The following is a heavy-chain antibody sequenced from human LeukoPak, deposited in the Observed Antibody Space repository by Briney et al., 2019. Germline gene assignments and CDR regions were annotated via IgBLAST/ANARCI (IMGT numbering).Heavy chain of an antibody. Sequence: PGGSLRLSCAASGFTFSSYSMNWVRQAPGKGLEWVSSISSSSSYIYYADSVKGRFTISRDNAKNSLYLQMNSLRAEDTAVYYCASREGSAAGTGDYWGPGTLVTVSS. CDR1: GFTFSSYS. CDR3: ASREGSAAGTGDY. J-gene: IGHJ4*02. V-gene: IGHV3-21*01. CDR2: ISSSSSYI. D-gene: IGHD6-13*01.